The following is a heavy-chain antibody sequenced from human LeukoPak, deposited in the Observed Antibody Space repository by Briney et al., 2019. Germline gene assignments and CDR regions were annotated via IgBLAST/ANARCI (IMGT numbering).Heavy chain of an antibody. J-gene: IGHJ4*02. D-gene: IGHD5-12*01. CDR2: ISGSGGGT. CDR3: AKSIVATIEGYYFDY. CDR1: GFTFSSYA. V-gene: IGHV3-23*01. Sequence: GGSLRLSCAASGFTFSSYAMNWVRQAPGKGLEWVSAISGSGGGTYYADSVKGRFTISRDNSKNTLYLQMNSLRAEDTAVYYCAKSIVATIEGYYFDYWGQGTLVTVSS.